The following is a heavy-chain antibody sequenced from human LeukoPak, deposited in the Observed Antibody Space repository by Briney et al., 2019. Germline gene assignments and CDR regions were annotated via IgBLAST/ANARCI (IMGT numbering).Heavy chain of an antibody. CDR2: INHSGST. V-gene: IGHV4-34*01. CDR1: GYSINSGYY. Sequence: SETLSLSCAVSGYSINSGYYWSWIRQPPGKGLEWIGEINHSGSTNYNPSLKSRVTISVDTSKNQFSLKLSSVTAADTAVYYCAIGRVYPYYYMDVWGKGTTVTVSS. D-gene: IGHD3-10*01. J-gene: IGHJ6*03. CDR3: AIGRVYPYYYMDV.